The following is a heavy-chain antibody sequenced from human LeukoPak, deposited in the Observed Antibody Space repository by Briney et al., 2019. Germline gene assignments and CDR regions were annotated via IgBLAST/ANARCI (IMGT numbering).Heavy chain of an antibody. D-gene: IGHD3-22*01. Sequence: GGSLRLSCAASGYTFDDHGMSWVRQAPGKGLEWVSGINWNGVSTGYADSVKGRFTISRDNAKNSLYLQMNSLRAEDTALYYCASEQMTSGMIVVVITSHAFDMWGQGTMVTVSS. J-gene: IGHJ3*02. CDR2: INWNGVST. V-gene: IGHV3-20*04. CDR3: ASEQMTSGMIVVVITSHAFDM. CDR1: GYTFDDHG.